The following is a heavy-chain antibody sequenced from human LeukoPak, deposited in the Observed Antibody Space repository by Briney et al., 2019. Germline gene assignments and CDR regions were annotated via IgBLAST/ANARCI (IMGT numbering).Heavy chain of an antibody. CDR2: VYYSGST. J-gene: IGHJ5*01. CDR3: ARERPDFNWFDP. V-gene: IGHV4-59*01. CDR1: GDSMNFYY. D-gene: IGHD3-3*01. Sequence: SEALSLTCTVSGDSMNFYYWIWIRQPPGKGLEWIGYVYYSGSTNYNPSLKSRVTISVDTSKNQFSLKLNSVTAADTAVYYCARERPDFNWFDPWGQGTLVTVSS.